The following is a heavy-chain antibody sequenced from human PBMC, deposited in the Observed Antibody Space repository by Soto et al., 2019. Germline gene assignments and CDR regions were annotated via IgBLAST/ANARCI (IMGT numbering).Heavy chain of an antibody. Sequence: SETLSLTCTVSGGSISSGGYYWSWIRQHPGKGLEWIGYIYYSGSTYYNPSLKSRVTISVDTSKNQFSLKLSSVTAADTAVYYCAGGDPTVTTSLDYWGQGTLVTVSS. V-gene: IGHV4-31*03. CDR3: AGGDPTVTTSLDY. J-gene: IGHJ4*02. CDR2: IYYSGST. D-gene: IGHD4-17*01. CDR1: GGSISSGGYY.